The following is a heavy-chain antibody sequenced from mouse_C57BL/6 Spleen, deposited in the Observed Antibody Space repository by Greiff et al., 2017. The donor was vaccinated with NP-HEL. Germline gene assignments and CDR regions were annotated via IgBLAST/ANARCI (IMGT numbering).Heavy chain of an antibody. CDR2: IYPGDGDT. J-gene: IGHJ4*01. CDR3: AREEGYYGSGAMDY. V-gene: IGHV1-82*01. D-gene: IGHD1-1*01. Sequence: VQLQQSGPELVKPGASVKISCKASGYAFSSSWMNWVKQRPGKALEWIGRIYPGDGDTNYNGKFKGKATLTADKSSSTAYMQLSSLTSEDSAVYFCAREEGYYGSGAMDYWGQGTSVTVSS. CDR1: GYAFSSSW.